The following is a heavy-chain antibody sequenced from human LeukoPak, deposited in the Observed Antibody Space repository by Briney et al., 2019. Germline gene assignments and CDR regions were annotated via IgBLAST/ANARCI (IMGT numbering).Heavy chain of an antibody. CDR1: GFTFSSYA. Sequence: GGSLRLSCAASGFTFSSYAMSWVRQAPGKGLEWVSAISGSGGSTYYADSVKGRFTISRDNSKNTLYLQMNSLRAEDTAVYYCARGPTGVDSYTMDVWGQGTTVTVSS. CDR2: ISGSGGST. J-gene: IGHJ6*02. V-gene: IGHV3-23*01. CDR3: ARGPTGVDSYTMDV. D-gene: IGHD7-27*01.